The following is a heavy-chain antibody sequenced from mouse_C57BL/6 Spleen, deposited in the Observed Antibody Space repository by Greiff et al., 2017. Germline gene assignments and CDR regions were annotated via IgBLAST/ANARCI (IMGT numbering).Heavy chain of an antibody. CDR2: ISGGGGNT. Sequence: EVKLVESGGGLVKPGGSLKLSCAASGFTFSSYTMSWVRQTPGKRLEWVANISGGGGNTYYPDSVKGRFTISRDNAKNTLYLQLSSLRSEDTALYYCARQYWDWCAYWGQGTMVTVSA. V-gene: IGHV5-9*01. CDR1: GFTFSSYT. D-gene: IGHD4-1*01. CDR3: ARQYWDWCAY. J-gene: IGHJ3*01.